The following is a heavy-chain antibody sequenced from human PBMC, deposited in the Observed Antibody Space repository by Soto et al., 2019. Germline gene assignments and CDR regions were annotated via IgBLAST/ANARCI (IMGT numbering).Heavy chain of an antibody. CDR3: ARESGDWPLNWFDP. Sequence: LRLSCAASGFNFSNHWMHWVRQRPAEGLVWVSRITSDGKSKAYAESVKGRFAISRDNAKNTLYLQMNGLTAEDTAVYYCARESGDWPLNWFDPWGHGTLVTVSS. J-gene: IGHJ5*02. CDR2: ITSDGKSK. D-gene: IGHD2-21*02. CDR1: GFNFSNHW. V-gene: IGHV3-74*01.